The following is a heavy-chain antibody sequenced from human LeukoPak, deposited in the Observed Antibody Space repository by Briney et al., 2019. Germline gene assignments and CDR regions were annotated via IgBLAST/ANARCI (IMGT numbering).Heavy chain of an antibody. CDR2: ISAYNGNT. CDR1: GYTFTSYG. V-gene: IGHV1-18*01. CDR3: ARDRPLIVVVTPQGFDY. J-gene: IGHJ4*02. D-gene: IGHD3-22*01. Sequence: ASVKVSCKASGYTFTSYGISWVRQAPGQGLKWMGWISAYNGNTNYAQKLQGRVTMTTDTSTSTAYMELRSLRSDDTAVYYCARDRPLIVVVTPQGFDYWGQGTLVTVSS.